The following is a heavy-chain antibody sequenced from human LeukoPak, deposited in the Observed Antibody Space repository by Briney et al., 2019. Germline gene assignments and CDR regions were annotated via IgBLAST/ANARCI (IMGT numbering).Heavy chain of an antibody. Sequence: ASVKVSCKASGYTFTGYFMHWVPQAPGQGPEWMGWIKPKSGGTNYVQKFQGRVSMTRDTSTSTFFMELRRLTSDDTAVYYCARDLWGSSSGGGYSGNYYYYYMDVWGKGTTVTVSS. J-gene: IGHJ6*03. CDR1: GYTFTGYF. V-gene: IGHV1-2*02. CDR3: ARDLWGSSSGGGYSGNYYYYYMDV. CDR2: IKPKSGGT. D-gene: IGHD6-6*01.